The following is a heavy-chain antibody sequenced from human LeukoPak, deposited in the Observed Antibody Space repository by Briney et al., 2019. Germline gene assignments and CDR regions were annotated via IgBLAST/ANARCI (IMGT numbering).Heavy chain of an antibody. J-gene: IGHJ4*02. CDR1: GYTFTTSG. V-gene: IGHV1-18*01. CDR3: ARALGATTFADFDY. D-gene: IGHD1-26*01. Sequence: ASVKVSCTASGYTFTTSGISWVRQAPGQGLEWMGWISAYNGNTKYAQKVQGRVTMTTDTSTSTAYVELRSLRADDTAVYYCARALGATTFADFDYWGQGTLVTVSS. CDR2: ISAYNGNT.